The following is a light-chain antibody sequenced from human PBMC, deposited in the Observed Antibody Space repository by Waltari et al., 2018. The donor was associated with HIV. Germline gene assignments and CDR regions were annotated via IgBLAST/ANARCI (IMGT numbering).Light chain of an antibody. CDR2: YDS. J-gene: IGLJ1*01. Sequence: SYVLTQPPSVSVAPGKTARITCGGNNIGSKGVHWYQQKPGQAPVLVIYYDSHRPSGIPERFSGSNSGNTATLTISRVEAGDEADYYCQLWDGTGDHPGVFGTGTQVTVL. V-gene: IGLV3-21*04. CDR1: NIGSKG. CDR3: QLWDGTGDHPGV.